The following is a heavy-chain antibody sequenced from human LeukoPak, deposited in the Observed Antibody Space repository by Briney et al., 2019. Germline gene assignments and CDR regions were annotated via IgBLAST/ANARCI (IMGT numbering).Heavy chain of an antibody. J-gene: IGHJ4*02. CDR1: GFTFSDSA. Sequence: GGSPRLSCAASGFTFSDSAMHWVRQASGKGLEWVGRIRSKANSYATEYAASVKGRFTISRDDSKNTAYLQMNSLKTEDTAVYYCTRLGITETFDYWGQGTLVTVSS. CDR3: TRLGITETFDY. D-gene: IGHD4-11*01. V-gene: IGHV3-73*01. CDR2: IRSKANSYAT.